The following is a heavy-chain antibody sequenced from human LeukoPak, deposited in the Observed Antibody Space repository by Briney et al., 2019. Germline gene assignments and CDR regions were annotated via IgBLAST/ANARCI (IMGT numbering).Heavy chain of an antibody. CDR2: IYYSGST. J-gene: IGHJ4*02. D-gene: IGHD2-21*01. Sequence: SETLSLTCTVSGGSISSYYWSWIRQPPGKGLEWIGYIYYSGSTNYNPSLKSRVTISVDTSKNQFSLKLSSVTAADTAVYYCAREGDFGLDYWGQGILVTVSS. CDR3: AREGDFGLDY. V-gene: IGHV4-59*01. CDR1: GGSISSYY.